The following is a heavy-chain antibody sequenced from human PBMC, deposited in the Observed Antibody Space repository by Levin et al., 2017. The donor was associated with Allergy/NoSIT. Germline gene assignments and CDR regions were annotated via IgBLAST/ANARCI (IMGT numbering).Heavy chain of an antibody. CDR3: ATIPMGATTFAYYYGMDV. CDR2: FDPEDGET. CDR1: GYTLTELS. V-gene: IGHV1-24*01. Sequence: GASVKVSCKVSGYTLTELSMHWVRQAPGKGLEWMGGFDPEDGETIYAQKFQGRVTMTEDTSTDTAYMELSSLRSEDTAVYYCATIPMGATTFAYYYGMDVWGQGTTVTVSS. J-gene: IGHJ6*02. D-gene: IGHD1-26*01.